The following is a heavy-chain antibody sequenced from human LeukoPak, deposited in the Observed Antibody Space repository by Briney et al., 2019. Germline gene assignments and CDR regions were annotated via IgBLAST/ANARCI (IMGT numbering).Heavy chain of an antibody. CDR3: ARDLSSFGYNHAFDI. Sequence: SETLSLTCTVSGGSISSSSYYWGWIRQPPGKGLEWIGSIYYSGSTYYNPSLKSRVTISVDTSKNQFSLKLSSVTAADTAVYYCARDLSSFGYNHAFDIWGQGTMVTVSS. CDR1: GGSISSSSYY. D-gene: IGHD5-24*01. V-gene: IGHV4-39*07. J-gene: IGHJ3*02. CDR2: IYYSGST.